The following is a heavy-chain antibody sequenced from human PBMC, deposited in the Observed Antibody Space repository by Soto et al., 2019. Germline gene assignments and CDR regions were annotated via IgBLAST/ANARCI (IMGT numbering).Heavy chain of an antibody. V-gene: IGHV5-51*01. CDR1: GYSFTSYW. CDR2: IYPGDSDT. J-gene: IGHJ6*02. Sequence: GESLKISCQGSGYSFTSYWIGWVRQMPGKGLEWMGIIYPGDSDTRYSPSFQGQVTISADKSISTAYLQWSSLKASDTAIYYCARTAAAGKYYYDVDVWGQGTTVTVSS. D-gene: IGHD6-13*01. CDR3: ARTAAAGKYYYDVDV.